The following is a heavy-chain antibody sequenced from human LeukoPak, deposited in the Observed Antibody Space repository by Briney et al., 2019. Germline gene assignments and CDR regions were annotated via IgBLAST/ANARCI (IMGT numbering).Heavy chain of an antibody. D-gene: IGHD3-3*01. J-gene: IGHJ6*02. CDR1: GGSFSGYY. CDR2: INHSGST. Sequence: SETLSLTCAVYGGSFSGYYWSWIRQPPGKGLEWIGEINHSGSTNYNPSLKSRVTISVDTSKNQFSLKLSSVTAADTAVYYCARDPYYDFWSGYYPTVYYYYYGMDVWGQGTTVTVSS. CDR3: ARDPYYDFWSGYYPTVYYYYYGMDV. V-gene: IGHV4-34*01.